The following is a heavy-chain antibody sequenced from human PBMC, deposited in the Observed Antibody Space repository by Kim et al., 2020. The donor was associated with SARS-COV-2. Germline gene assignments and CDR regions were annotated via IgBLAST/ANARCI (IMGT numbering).Heavy chain of an antibody. V-gene: IGHV1-69*04. D-gene: IGHD1-1*01. CDR2: IIPILGIA. CDR1: GGTFSSYT. CDR3: ARDHYNWNDYYYYGMDV. J-gene: IGHJ6*02. Sequence: SVKVSCKASGGTFSSYTISWVRQAPGQGLEWMGRIIPILGIANYAQKFQGRVTITADKSTSTAYMELSSLRSEDTAVYYCARDHYNWNDYYYYGMDVWGQGTTVTVSS.